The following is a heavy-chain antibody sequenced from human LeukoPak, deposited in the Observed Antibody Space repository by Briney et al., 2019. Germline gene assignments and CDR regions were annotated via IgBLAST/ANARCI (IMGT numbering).Heavy chain of an antibody. CDR1: GFTFTTYG. CDR3: ARDLWQQMIQGYDY. CDR2: IWNDGSYK. D-gene: IGHD6-13*01. J-gene: IGHJ4*02. Sequence: GGSLRLSCAASGFTFTTYGMHWVRQAPGKGLEWVAVIWNDGSYKHYADSVKGRFTISRDDSKDTIYLQMNSLRAEDTAVYYCARDLWQQMIQGYDYWGQGTLVTVSS. V-gene: IGHV3-33*01.